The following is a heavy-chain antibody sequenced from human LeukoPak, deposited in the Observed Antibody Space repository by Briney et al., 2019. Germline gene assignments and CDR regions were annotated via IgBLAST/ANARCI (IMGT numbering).Heavy chain of an antibody. Sequence: SETLSLTCTVSGGSISSSSYYWGWIRQPPGKGLEWIGSIYYSGSTYYNPSLKSRVTISVDTSKNQFSLKLSSVTAADTAVYYCARDLVGANYYFDYWGQGTLVTVSS. V-gene: IGHV4-39*07. CDR1: GGSISSSSYY. CDR2: IYYSGST. D-gene: IGHD1-26*01. J-gene: IGHJ4*02. CDR3: ARDLVGANYYFDY.